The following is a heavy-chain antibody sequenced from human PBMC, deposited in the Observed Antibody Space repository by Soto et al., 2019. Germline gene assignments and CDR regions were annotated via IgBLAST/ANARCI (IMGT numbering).Heavy chain of an antibody. CDR1: GFTFSSYA. J-gene: IGHJ4*02. CDR3: AKDSMGPVRFSYYFDY. Sequence: GGSLRLSCAASGFTFSSYAMSWVRQAPGKGLEWVSAISGSGGSTYYADSVKGRFTISRDNSKNTLYLQMNSLRAEDTAVYYCAKDSMGPVRFSYYFDYWGQGTLVTVSS. V-gene: IGHV3-23*01. D-gene: IGHD3-3*01. CDR2: ISGSGGST.